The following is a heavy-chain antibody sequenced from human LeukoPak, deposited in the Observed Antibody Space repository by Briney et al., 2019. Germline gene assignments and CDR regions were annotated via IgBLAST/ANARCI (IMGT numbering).Heavy chain of an antibody. D-gene: IGHD2-2*01. Sequence: SVKVSCKASGGTFSSYAISWVRQAPGQGLEWMGGIIPIFGTANYAQKFQGRVTITADESTSTAYMELSSLRSEDTAVYYCARDSEGYCSSTSCYLEGGFDYWGQGTLVTVSS. CDR3: ARDSEGYCSSTSCYLEGGFDY. CDR2: IIPIFGTA. V-gene: IGHV1-69*01. J-gene: IGHJ4*02. CDR1: GGTFSSYA.